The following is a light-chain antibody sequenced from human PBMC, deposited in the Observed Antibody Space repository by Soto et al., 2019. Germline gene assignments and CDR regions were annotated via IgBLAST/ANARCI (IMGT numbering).Light chain of an antibody. Sequence: EIVLTQSPCTLSLSPGERAILSCRTSQSVSSSYLAWYQQKSGQAPRLLIYGASSRATGIPDRFSGSGSGTDCTLTISRLEPEDFAVYYCQQYGRSWWTFGQGTKVEIK. CDR3: QQYGRSWWT. CDR1: QSVSSSY. CDR2: GAS. V-gene: IGKV3-20*01. J-gene: IGKJ1*01.